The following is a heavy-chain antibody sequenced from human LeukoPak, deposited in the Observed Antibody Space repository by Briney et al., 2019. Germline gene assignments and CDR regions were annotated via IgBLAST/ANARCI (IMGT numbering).Heavy chain of an antibody. J-gene: IGHJ4*02. CDR2: ISSFNGNT. D-gene: IGHD3-22*01. CDR1: GYDFHNYG. V-gene: IGHV1-18*01. CDR3: ARGPGYNYDSSGYYCGDY. Sequence: ASVKASCKTSGYDFHNYGINWVRQAPGQGLEWMGWISSFNGNTEYEEEIQGRVIMTMDTSTNTVYMELRSLRSDDTAVYYCARGPGYNYDSSGYYCGDYWGQGTLVTVSS.